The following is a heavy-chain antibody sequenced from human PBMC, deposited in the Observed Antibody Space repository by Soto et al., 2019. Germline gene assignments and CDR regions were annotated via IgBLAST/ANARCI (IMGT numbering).Heavy chain of an antibody. J-gene: IGHJ6*04. CDR3: ARHWQYCTSTSCFYGMDV. CDR1: GYSFTSYW. V-gene: IGHV5-51*01. Sequence: GESLKISCKGSGYSFTSYWIGWVRQMPGKGLEWMGIIYPGDSDTRYSPSFQGQVTISADKSISTAYLQWSSLKASDTAMYYCARHWQYCTSTSCFYGMDVWGEETTVTVSS. CDR2: IYPGDSDT. D-gene: IGHD2-2*01.